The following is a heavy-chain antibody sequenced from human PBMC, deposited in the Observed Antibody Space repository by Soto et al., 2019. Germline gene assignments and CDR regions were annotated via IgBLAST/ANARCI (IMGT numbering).Heavy chain of an antibody. V-gene: IGHV4-34*01. CDR3: ARDPIVGAAKGY. CDR2: INHSGST. Sequence: SETLSLTCAVYGGSFSGYSWTWIRQPPGTGLEWIGEINHSGSTNYNPSLKSRVTISVDTSKNQFSLKLTSVTAADTAVYYCARDPIVGAAKGYWGQGTLVTVSS. J-gene: IGHJ4*02. D-gene: IGHD1-26*01. CDR1: GGSFSGYS.